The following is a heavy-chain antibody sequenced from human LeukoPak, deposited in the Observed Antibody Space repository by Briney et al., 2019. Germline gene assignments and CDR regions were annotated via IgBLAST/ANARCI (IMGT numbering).Heavy chain of an antibody. Sequence: GGSLRLSCAASGFTFSTFAMIWVRQPPGKGLEWVSSIFPSGGEIHYAGSVRGRFTISRDNSKSTLSLQMNSLKTEDTAVYYCTTDHPPGVAGRFGSNWGQGTLVTVSS. D-gene: IGHD6-19*01. CDR3: TTDHPPGVAGRFGSN. V-gene: IGHV3-23*01. CDR1: GFTFSTFA. J-gene: IGHJ4*02. CDR2: IFPSGGEI.